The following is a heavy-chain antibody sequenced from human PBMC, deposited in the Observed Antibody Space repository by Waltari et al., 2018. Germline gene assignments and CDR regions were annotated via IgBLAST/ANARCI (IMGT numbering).Heavy chain of an antibody. CDR2: IIPIFRIA. D-gene: IGHD1-26*01. CDR1: GGTFSSYA. CDR3: ARAGASGSYSFDI. Sequence: QVQLVQSGAEVKKPGSSVKVSCKASGGTFSSYAISWVRQAPGQGSDVMEGIIPIFRIANYAQRFQGRVTVTTDESTSTAYMELGSLRSEDTAVYYCARAGASGSYSFDIWGQGTMVTVSS. V-gene: IGHV1-69*05. J-gene: IGHJ3*02.